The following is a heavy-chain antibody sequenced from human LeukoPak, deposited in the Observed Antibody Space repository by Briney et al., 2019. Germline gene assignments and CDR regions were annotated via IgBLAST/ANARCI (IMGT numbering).Heavy chain of an antibody. CDR1: GYTFTRYA. V-gene: IGHV1-3*01. Sequence: GVSVTVSCKACGYTFTRYAMLWVRQAPGHRLEGTGWINADHGNTKYPQKLPGRVTITRETSASTAYMELSSLRSEDTAVYYCARALVTIVGGGAPTFGYWGEGTLVTVSS. J-gene: IGHJ4*02. D-gene: IGHD3-10*01. CDR2: INADHGNT. CDR3: ARALVTIVGGGAPTFGY.